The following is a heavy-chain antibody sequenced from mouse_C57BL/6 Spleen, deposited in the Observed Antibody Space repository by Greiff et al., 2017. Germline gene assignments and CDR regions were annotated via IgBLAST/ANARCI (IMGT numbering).Heavy chain of an antibody. CDR2: ISLKSDNYAT. V-gene: IGHV6-3*01. CDR3: TGEDYDYGPEFAY. D-gene: IGHD2-4*01. Sequence: EVKLEESGGGLVQPGGSMKLSCVASGFTFSNYWMNWVRQSPEKGLEWVAQISLKSDNYATHYAESVKGRFTISRDDSKSSVYLQMNNLRAEDTGIYYCTGEDYDYGPEFAYWGQGTLVTVSA. CDR1: GFTFSNYW. J-gene: IGHJ3*01.